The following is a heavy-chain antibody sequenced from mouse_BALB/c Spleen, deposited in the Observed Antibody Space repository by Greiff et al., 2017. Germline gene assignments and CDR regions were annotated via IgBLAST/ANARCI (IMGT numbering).Heavy chain of an antibody. Sequence: VQMQQSGAELVRPGALVKLSCKASGFNIKDYYMHWVKQRPEQGLEWIGWIDPENGITIYDPKFQGKASITADTSSNTAYLQLSSLTSEDTAVYYCARKEYERGTYYYAMDYWGQGTSVTVSS. V-gene: IGHV14-1*02. CDR2: IDPENGIT. CDR1: GFNIKDYY. CDR3: ARKEYERGTYYYAMDY. J-gene: IGHJ4*01. D-gene: IGHD2-10*02.